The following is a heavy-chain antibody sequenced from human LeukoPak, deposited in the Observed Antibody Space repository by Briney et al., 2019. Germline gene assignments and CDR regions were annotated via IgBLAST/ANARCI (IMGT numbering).Heavy chain of an antibody. Sequence: PSETLSLTCTVSGGSISSYYWSWIRQPPGKGLEWIGYIYYSGSTNYNPSLKSRVTISVDTSKNQFSLKLSSVTAADTAVYYCARVSSVGRYGDRAEYFQHWGQGTLVTVSS. CDR1: GGSISSYY. V-gene: IGHV4-59*01. D-gene: IGHD4-17*01. J-gene: IGHJ1*01. CDR3: ARVSSVGRYGDRAEYFQH. CDR2: IYYSGST.